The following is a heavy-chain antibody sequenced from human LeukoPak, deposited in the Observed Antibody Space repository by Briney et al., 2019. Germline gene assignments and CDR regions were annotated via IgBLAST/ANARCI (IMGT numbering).Heavy chain of an antibody. CDR2: IIPIFGTA. Sequence: SVKVSCKASGGTFISYAISWVRQAPGQGLEWMGGIIPIFGTANYAQKFQGRVTITADESTSTAYMELSSLRSEDTAVYYCAREGCSGGSCYSLPYYYYGMDVWGQGTTVTVSS. V-gene: IGHV1-69*13. J-gene: IGHJ6*02. CDR3: AREGCSGGSCYSLPYYYYGMDV. D-gene: IGHD2-15*01. CDR1: GGTFISYA.